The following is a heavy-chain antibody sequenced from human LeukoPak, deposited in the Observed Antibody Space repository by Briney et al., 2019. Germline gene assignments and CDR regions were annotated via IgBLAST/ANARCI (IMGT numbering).Heavy chain of an antibody. V-gene: IGHV3-23*01. D-gene: IGHD2-2*01. Sequence: GSLRLSCAASGFTFSSYAMSWVRQAPGKGLEWVSAISFSGTTYYADSVKGRFTISRDNSKNTLYLQMNSLRAEDTAVYYCAKEKGYLGSRGYYFDYWGQGTLVTVSS. CDR2: ISFSGTT. CDR3: AKEKGYLGSRGYYFDY. CDR1: GFTFSSYA. J-gene: IGHJ4*02.